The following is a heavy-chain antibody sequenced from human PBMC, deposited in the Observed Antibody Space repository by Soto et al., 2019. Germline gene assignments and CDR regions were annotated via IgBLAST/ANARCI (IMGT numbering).Heavy chain of an antibody. V-gene: IGHV3-15*01. D-gene: IGHD4-17*01. J-gene: IGHJ4*02. Sequence: GGSLRLSCAASGFTFSNAWMSWVRQAPGKGLEWVGRIKSKFDAGTTDYAAPVKGRFTISREDSKNTLYLQMNSLKTEDTAVYYCSTSHYGDYVDYWGQGTLVTVSS. CDR1: GFTFSNAW. CDR2: IKSKFDAGTT. CDR3: STSHYGDYVDY.